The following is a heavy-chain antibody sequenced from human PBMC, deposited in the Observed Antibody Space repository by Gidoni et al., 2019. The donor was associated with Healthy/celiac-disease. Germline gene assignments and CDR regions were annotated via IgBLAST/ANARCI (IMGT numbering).Heavy chain of an antibody. CDR1: GSTFSSYG. CDR2: ISYDGSNK. Sequence: QVQLVESGGGVVQPWRSLRLSCAASGSTFSSYGMHWVRQAPGKGLEWVAVISYDGSNKYYADSVKGRFTISRDNSKNTLYLQMNSLRAEDTAVYYCAHLEGGWESEDDAFDIWGQGTMVTVSS. V-gene: IGHV3-30*03. CDR3: AHLEGGWESEDDAFDI. D-gene: IGHD1-26*01. J-gene: IGHJ3*02.